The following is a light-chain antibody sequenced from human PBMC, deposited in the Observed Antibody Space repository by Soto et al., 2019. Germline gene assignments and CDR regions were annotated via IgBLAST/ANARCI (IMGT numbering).Light chain of an antibody. V-gene: IGLV1-44*01. CDR3: AACDDSLMGV. CDR2: SNN. J-gene: IGLJ2*01. CDR1: SSNIGSNF. Sequence: QSVLTQPPSASGTPGQRVTISCSGSSSNIGSNFVSWYQLLPGTAPKLLIYSNNQRPSGVPDRFSGSKSGTSASLAISGLQSEDEADYYCAACDDSLMGVFGGGTKVTVL.